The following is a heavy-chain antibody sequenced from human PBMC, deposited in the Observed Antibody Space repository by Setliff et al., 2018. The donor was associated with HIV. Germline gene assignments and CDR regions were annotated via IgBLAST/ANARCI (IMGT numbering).Heavy chain of an antibody. Sequence: SETLSLTCAVSGGSISSRNWWSWVRQPPGKGLEWIGEIYHSGSTNYNPSLKSRVTISVDKPKNQFSLKLISVTVADTAVYFCARGPVVGFDSWGQGTLVTVSS. J-gene: IGHJ4*02. CDR1: GGSISSRNW. V-gene: IGHV4-4*02. CDR3: ARGPVVGFDS. D-gene: IGHD2-15*01. CDR2: IYHSGST.